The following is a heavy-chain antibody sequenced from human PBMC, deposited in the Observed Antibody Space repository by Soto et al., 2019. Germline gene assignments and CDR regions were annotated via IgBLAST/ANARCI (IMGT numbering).Heavy chain of an antibody. V-gene: IGHV1-46*01. CDR1: GYTFTSYY. Sequence: QVQLVQSGAEVKKPGASVKISCKASGYTFTSYYMHWVRQAPGQGLEWMGIINPSGGRTNYALKLQVILAITRVPSTSTVYMELNSLRSEDTAVYYCARPPFPGCINAVCYPLDYWGQGTLVTVSS. CDR2: INPSGGRT. J-gene: IGHJ4*02. D-gene: IGHD2-8*01. CDR3: ARPPFPGCINAVCYPLDY.